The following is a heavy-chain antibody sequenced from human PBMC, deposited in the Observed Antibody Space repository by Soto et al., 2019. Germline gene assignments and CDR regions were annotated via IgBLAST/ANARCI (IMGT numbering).Heavy chain of an antibody. Sequence: GGSLRLSCAASGFTFSSYAMSWVRQAPGKGLEWVSAISGSGGSTYYADSVKGRFTISRDNSKNTLYLQMNSLRAEDTAVYYCAKDLDFSDYDFWSGLIDYWGQGTLVTVSS. CDR3: AKDLDFSDYDFWSGLIDY. D-gene: IGHD3-3*01. CDR1: GFTFSSYA. V-gene: IGHV3-23*01. J-gene: IGHJ4*02. CDR2: ISGSGGST.